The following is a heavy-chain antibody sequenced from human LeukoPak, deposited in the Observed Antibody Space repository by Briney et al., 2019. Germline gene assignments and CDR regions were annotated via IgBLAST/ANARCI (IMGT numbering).Heavy chain of an antibody. CDR3: ARDMLAVRSNCFDS. CDR1: GYTSTSYY. J-gene: IGHJ5*01. D-gene: IGHD6-6*01. V-gene: IGHV1-46*01. CDR2: INPSGGGT. Sequence: ASVKVSCKASGYTSTSYYILWVRQAPGQGLEWMGVINPSGGGTSYAQKFQGRVTMTRDTSTSTVYMDLRSLRSEDTAVYFCARDMLAVRSNCFDSWGQGTLVTVSS.